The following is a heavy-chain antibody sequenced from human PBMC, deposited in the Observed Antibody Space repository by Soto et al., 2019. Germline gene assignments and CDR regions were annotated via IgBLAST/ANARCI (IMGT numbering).Heavy chain of an antibody. CDR3: ARGGCISTSCYPDYYYYGMDV. Sequence: QVQLVQSGAEVKKPGASVKVSCKASGYTFTSYDINWVRQATGQGLEWMGWMNPNSGNTGYAQKFQGRVTMTRNTSISTAYMELSSLRSEDTAVYYCARGGCISTSCYPDYYYYGMDVWGQGTTVTVSS. CDR1: GYTFTSYD. J-gene: IGHJ6*02. CDR2: MNPNSGNT. D-gene: IGHD2-2*01. V-gene: IGHV1-8*01.